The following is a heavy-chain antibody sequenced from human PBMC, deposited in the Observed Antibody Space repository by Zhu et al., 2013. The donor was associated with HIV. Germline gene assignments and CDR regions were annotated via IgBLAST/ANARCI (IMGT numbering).Heavy chain of an antibody. CDR1: GYTFTDYY. CDR3: ATAHSSGSGVRHTGWFDP. D-gene: IGHD3-10*01. V-gene: IGHV1-69-2*01. J-gene: IGHJ5*02. CDR2: VDPEDGET. Sequence: VQLVQSGAEVKKPGATVKISCKVSGYTFTDYYMHWVQQAPGKGLEWMGLVDPEDGETIYAEKFQGRVTITADTSTDTAYMELSSLRSEDTAVYYCATAHSSGSGVRHTGWFDPWGQGTLVTVSS.